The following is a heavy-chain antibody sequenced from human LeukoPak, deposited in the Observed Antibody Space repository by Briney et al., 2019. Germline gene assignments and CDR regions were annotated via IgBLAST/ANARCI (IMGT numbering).Heavy chain of an antibody. V-gene: IGHV1-18*01. CDR3: TRDLGTYKSYGSIFFDY. J-gene: IGHJ4*02. CDR2: ISAYNGDI. Sequence: ASVKVSCKASGYTFTDFGISWVRQAPGQGPEWMGWISAYNGDIIYGQKFQGRVTMTTDTSTSTAYMELRSLRSDDTAVYYCTRDLGTYKSYGSIFFDYWGQEALVTVSS. D-gene: IGHD3-10*01. CDR1: GYTFTDFG.